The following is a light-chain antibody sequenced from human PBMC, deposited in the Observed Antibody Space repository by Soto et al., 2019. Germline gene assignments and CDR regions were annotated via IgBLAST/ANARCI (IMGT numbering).Light chain of an antibody. J-gene: IGKJ1*01. Sequence: IQLTQSPSSLSASVVDRVTITCRASQGIGSYLAWYQQKPGKAPKLLIYAASTLQSGVPSRFSGSGSGTDFTLTISRLQPEDFATYYCQQLNTYPWTFGQGTKVDIK. V-gene: IGKV1-9*01. CDR3: QQLNTYPWT. CDR2: AAS. CDR1: QGIGSY.